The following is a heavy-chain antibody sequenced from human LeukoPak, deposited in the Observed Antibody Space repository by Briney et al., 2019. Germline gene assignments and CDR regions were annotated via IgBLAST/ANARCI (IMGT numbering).Heavy chain of an antibody. V-gene: IGHV3-7*01. CDR2: IKEDGSDK. Sequence: GGSLRLSCAASGFTFSSYWMNWVRQAPGKGLEWVANIKEDGSDKYYMDSVKGRFTISRNNAKNSLYLQMNSLRAEDTALYYCSRDTSPSIAATGYDAFDIWGQGTMVTVSS. CDR3: SRDTSPSIAATGYDAFDI. J-gene: IGHJ3*02. D-gene: IGHD6-13*01. CDR1: GFTFSSYW.